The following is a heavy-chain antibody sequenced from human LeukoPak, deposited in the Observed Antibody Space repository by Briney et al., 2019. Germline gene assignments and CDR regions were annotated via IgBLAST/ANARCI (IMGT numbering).Heavy chain of an antibody. V-gene: IGHV3-30-3*01. J-gene: IGHJ6*02. CDR1: GFTFSSYW. CDR2: ISYDGSNK. D-gene: IGHD3-22*01. Sequence: GGSLRLSCAASGFTFSSYWMSWVRQAPGKGLEWVAVISYDGSNKYYADSVKGRFTISRDNSKNTLYLQMNSLRAEDTAVYYCARGSPYYDSSGYYPLMDVWGQGTTVTVSS. CDR3: ARGSPYYDSSGYYPLMDV.